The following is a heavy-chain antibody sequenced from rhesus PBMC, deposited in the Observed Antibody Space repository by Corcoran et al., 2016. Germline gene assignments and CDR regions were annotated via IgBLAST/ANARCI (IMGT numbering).Heavy chain of an antibody. J-gene: IGHJ4*01. CDR3: AKYGYSYAYDY. CDR1: GGHISSYY. V-gene: IGHV4-165*01. Sequence: QVQLQESGPGLLKPSETLSLTCAGSGGHISSYYWSWMRQSPGKGLEWIGYIYGVSGRTNYNPSLKSRVTISTDTSKNQVSLKLSSVTAADTAVYYCAKYGYSYAYDYWGQGVLVTVSS. D-gene: IGHD5-36*01. CDR2: IYGVSGRT.